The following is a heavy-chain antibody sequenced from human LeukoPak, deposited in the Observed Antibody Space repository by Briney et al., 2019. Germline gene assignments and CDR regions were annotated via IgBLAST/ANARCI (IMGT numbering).Heavy chain of an antibody. CDR3: ARDKGYSSGWSHYDY. V-gene: IGHV6-1*01. Sequence: SQTLSLTCAISGDSVSRNSATWNWIRQSPSRGLEWLGRTYYRSKWYNDYALSVKSRITINPDTSKNQFSLQLNSVTPEDTAVYYCARDKGYSSGWSHYDYWGQGTLVTVSS. CDR1: GDSVSRNSAT. CDR2: TYYRSKWYN. D-gene: IGHD6-19*01. J-gene: IGHJ4*02.